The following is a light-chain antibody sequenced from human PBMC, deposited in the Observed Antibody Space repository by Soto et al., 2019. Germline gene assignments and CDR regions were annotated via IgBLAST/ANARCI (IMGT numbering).Light chain of an antibody. CDR2: EGS. V-gene: IGLV2-23*01. CDR3: CSYAGSSTVV. J-gene: IGLJ2*01. Sequence: QSVLTQPASVSRSPGQSITISCTGTSSDVGSYNLVSWYQQHPGKAPKLMIYEGSKRPSGVSNRFSGSKSGNTASLTISGLQAEDEADYYCCSYAGSSTVVFGGGTKLTV. CDR1: SSDVGSYNL.